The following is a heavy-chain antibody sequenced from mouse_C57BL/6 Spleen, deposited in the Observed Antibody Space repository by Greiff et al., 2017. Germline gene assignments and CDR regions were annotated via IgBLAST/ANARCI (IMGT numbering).Heavy chain of an antibody. Sequence: QVHVKQSGPELLRPGTSVKVSSQPSGYAFPNSLIEWLKQRPGQGLEWIGVINPGSGGTNYNEKFKGKATLTADKSSSTAYMQLSSLTSEDSAVYFCARITTVAPGDYWGQGTTLTVSS. CDR1: GYAFPNSL. CDR3: ARITTVAPGDY. V-gene: IGHV1-54*01. CDR2: INPGSGGT. J-gene: IGHJ2*01. D-gene: IGHD1-1*01.